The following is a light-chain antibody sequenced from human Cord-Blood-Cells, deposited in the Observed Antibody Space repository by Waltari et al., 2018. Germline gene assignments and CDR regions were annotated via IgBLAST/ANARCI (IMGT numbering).Light chain of an antibody. CDR3: QQYYSTPT. CDR1: QSVLYSSNNKNY. CDR2: WAS. V-gene: IGKV4-1*01. Sequence: DIVMTQSPDSLAVSLGARATINCKSSQSVLYSSNNKNYLAWYQQKPGQPPKLLIYWASTRESGVPDRFSGSGSVTDFTLTISSLQAEDVAVYYCQQYYSTPTFGQGTKVEIK. J-gene: IGKJ1*01.